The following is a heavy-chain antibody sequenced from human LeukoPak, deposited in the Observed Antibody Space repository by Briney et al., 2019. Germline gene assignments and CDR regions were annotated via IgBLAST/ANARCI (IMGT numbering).Heavy chain of an antibody. CDR1: GGSISSYY. D-gene: IGHD5-18*01. J-gene: IGHJ4*02. V-gene: IGHV4-59*01. CDR2: IYYSGST. CDR3: ARGTGYSNPDY. Sequence: PSETLSLTCTVSGGSISSYYWSWIRQPPGKGLEWIGYIYYSGSTNYNPSLKSRVTISVDTSKNQFSLKLSSVTAAHTAVYYCARGTGYSNPDYWGQGTLVTVSS.